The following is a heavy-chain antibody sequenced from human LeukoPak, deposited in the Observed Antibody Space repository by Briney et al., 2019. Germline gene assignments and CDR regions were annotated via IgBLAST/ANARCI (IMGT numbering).Heavy chain of an antibody. CDR3: AIVGCSGSDYFTDY. V-gene: IGHV4-39*01. D-gene: IGHD5-12*01. J-gene: IGHJ4*02. CDR2: IYNNGDA. CDR1: GGSISRSRCY. Sequence: SETLSLTCSVSGGSISRSRCYWGWSRQPPGKGLEWIGTIYNNGDAYYNPSLKSRLTISVDTSKNQFSLELTSVTAADTAVYYCAIVGCSGSDYFTDYWGQGTLVTVSS.